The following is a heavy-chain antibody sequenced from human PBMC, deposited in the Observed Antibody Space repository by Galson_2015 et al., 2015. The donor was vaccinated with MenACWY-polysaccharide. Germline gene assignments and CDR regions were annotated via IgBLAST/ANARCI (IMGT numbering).Heavy chain of an antibody. CDR2: ISAYNGNT. D-gene: IGHD2-15*01. CDR1: GYTFTSYG. J-gene: IGHJ3*02. V-gene: IGHV1-18*01. Sequence: SCKASGYTFTSYGISWVRQAPGQGLEWMGWISAYNGNTNYAQKLQGRVTMTTDTSTSTAYMELRSLRSDDTAVYYCARDQGAGYCSGGSCYGAFDIWGQGTMATVSS. CDR3: ARDQGAGYCSGGSCYGAFDI.